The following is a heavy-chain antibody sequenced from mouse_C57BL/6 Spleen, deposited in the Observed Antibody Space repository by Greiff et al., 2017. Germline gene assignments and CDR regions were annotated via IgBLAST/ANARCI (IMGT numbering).Heavy chain of an antibody. D-gene: IGHD2-2*01. CDR2: INPNNGGT. V-gene: IGHV1-22*01. CDR3: ARRGSTMVTGLYWYFDV. J-gene: IGHJ1*03. CDR1: GYTFTDYN. Sequence: EVQLQQSGPELVKPGASVKMSCKASGYTFTDYNMHWVKQSHGKSLEWIGYINPNNGGTSYNQKFKGKATLTVNKSSSTAYMELRSLTSEESAVYYCARRGSTMVTGLYWYFDVWGTGTTVTVSS.